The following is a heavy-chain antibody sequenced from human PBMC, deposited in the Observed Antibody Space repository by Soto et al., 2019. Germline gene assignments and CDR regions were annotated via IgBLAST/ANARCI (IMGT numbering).Heavy chain of an antibody. J-gene: IGHJ5*02. CDR2: INGGDDSK. CDR3: ARDVDAGYSSGWYNWFDP. CDR1: GFTFRSSP. V-gene: IGHV3-23*01. D-gene: IGHD6-19*01. Sequence: GGSLRLSCAVSGFTFRSSPMSWVRRAPGKGLEWVSGINGGDDSKHYAESVKGRFTISRDNSKNTLYLQMNSLRAEDTAVYYCARDVDAGYSSGWYNWFDPWGQGTLVTVSS.